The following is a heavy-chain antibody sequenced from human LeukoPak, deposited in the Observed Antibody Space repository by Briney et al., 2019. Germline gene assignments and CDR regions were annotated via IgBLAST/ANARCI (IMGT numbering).Heavy chain of an antibody. CDR1: GFTFSSYW. CDR3: AREQTYYYDSSGYYYVWSFDY. V-gene: IGHV3-7*01. CDR2: IKQDGSEK. J-gene: IGHJ4*02. D-gene: IGHD3-22*01. Sequence: PGGSLRLSCAASGFTFSSYWMSWVRQAPGKGLEWVANIKQDGSEKYYVDSVKGRFTISRDNAKNSLYLQMNSLRAEDTAVYYCAREQTYYYDSSGYYYVWSFDYWGQGTLVTVSS.